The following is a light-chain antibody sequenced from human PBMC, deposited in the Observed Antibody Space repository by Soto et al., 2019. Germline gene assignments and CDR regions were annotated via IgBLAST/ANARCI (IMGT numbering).Light chain of an antibody. CDR3: CSYAGSYTWV. CDR1: SSDVGGYNY. Sequence: HSVLTQPRSVSGSPGQSVTISCTGTSSDVGGYNYVSWYQHHPGKAPKLMIYDVTKRPSGVPDRFSGSKSGNTASLTISGLQAEDEADYYCCSYAGSYTWVFGGGTKLTVL. J-gene: IGLJ3*02. V-gene: IGLV2-11*01. CDR2: DVT.